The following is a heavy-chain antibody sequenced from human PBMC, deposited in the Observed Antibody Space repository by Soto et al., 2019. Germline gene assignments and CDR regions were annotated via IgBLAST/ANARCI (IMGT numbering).Heavy chain of an antibody. D-gene: IGHD5-12*01. CDR2: ISGSGGST. J-gene: IGHJ6*03. V-gene: IGHV3-23*01. Sequence: GESLKISCAASGFTFSSYAMSWVRQAPGKGLEWVSAISGSGGSTYYADSVKGRFTISRDNSKNTLYLQMNSLRAEDTAVYYCAKAGISGYEANYYYYYYMDVWGKGTTVTVSS. CDR3: AKAGISGYEANYYYYYYMDV. CDR1: GFTFSSYA.